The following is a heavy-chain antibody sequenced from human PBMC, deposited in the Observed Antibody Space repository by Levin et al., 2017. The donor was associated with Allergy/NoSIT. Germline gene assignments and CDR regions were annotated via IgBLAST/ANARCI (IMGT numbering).Heavy chain of an antibody. CDR3: AGHGTVLVAATLFDF. Sequence: SQTLSLTCTVSGGSISSSSYYWGWIRQPPGKGLEWIGSIDYSGSTHYNPSRKSRVTMSVDTSKHQSSLKLSSVTAADTAVYYCAGHGTVLVAATLFDFWGQGTLVTVSS. J-gene: IGHJ4*02. V-gene: IGHV4-39*01. CDR2: IDYSGST. D-gene: IGHD2-15*01. CDR1: GGSISSSSYY.